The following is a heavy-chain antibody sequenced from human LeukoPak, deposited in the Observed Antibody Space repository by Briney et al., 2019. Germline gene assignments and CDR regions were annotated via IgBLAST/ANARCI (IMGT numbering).Heavy chain of an antibody. CDR2: ISGSGGST. D-gene: IGHD3-10*01. J-gene: IGHJ4*02. CDR3: AKEASGSGSYYAPRAFDY. V-gene: IGHV3-23*01. CDR1: GFTFSSYA. Sequence: PGGSLRLSCAASGFTFSSYAMSWVRQAPGKGLEWVSAISGSGGSTYYADSVKGRFTISRDNSKNTLYLQMNSLRAEDTAVYYCAKEASGSGSYYAPRAFDYWGQGTLVTVSS.